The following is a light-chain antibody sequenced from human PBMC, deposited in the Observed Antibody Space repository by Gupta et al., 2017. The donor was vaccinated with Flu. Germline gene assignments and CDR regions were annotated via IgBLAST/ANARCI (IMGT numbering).Light chain of an antibody. V-gene: IGKV1-39*01. Sequence: DIQMTQSPSSLSASVGDRVTITCRASQSISSYLNWYQQKPGKAPKLLIYAASRVQSGVPSRFSGSGYGTDFTLTSRRRQTEDCANYYVQHTYSTHFFGGGTKVEIK. CDR3: QHTYSTHF. CDR2: AAS. CDR1: QSISSY. J-gene: IGKJ4*01.